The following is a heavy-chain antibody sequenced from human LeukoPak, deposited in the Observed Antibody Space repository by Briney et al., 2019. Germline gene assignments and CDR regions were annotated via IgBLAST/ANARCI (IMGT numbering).Heavy chain of an antibody. D-gene: IGHD2-2*01. CDR3: ARTCSSTSCYAYNWFDP. CDR1: GGSFSGYY. J-gene: IGHJ5*02. CDR2: INHSGST. Sequence: PSETLSLTCAVYGGSFSGYYWSWIRQPPGKGLEWSGEINHSGSTNYNPSLKSRVAISVDTSKNQFSLKLSSVTAADTAVYYCARTCSSTSCYAYNWFDPWGQGTLVTVSS. V-gene: IGHV4-34*01.